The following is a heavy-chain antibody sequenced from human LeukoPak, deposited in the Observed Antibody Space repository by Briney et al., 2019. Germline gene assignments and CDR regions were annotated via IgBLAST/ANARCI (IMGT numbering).Heavy chain of an antibody. CDR1: GGSISSYY. CDR3: ARLAVVANFDY. V-gene: IGHV4-59*01. J-gene: IGHJ4*02. Sequence: SETLSLTCTVSGGSISSYYWSWIRQPPGKGLEWIGYIYYSGSTNYNPSLKSRVTISVDTSKNQFSLKLSSVTAADTAVYYCARLAVVANFDYWGQGTLVTVSS. CDR2: IYYSGST. D-gene: IGHD5-12*01.